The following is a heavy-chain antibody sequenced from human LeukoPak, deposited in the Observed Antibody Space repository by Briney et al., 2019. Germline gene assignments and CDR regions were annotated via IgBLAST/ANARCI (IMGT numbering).Heavy chain of an antibody. D-gene: IGHD3-22*01. V-gene: IGHV3-21*01. J-gene: IGHJ4*02. Sequence: GGSLRLSCTASGFTFGDYAMSWVRQAPGKGLEWVSSISSSSSYIYYADSVKGQFTISRDNAKNSLYLQMNSLRAEDTAVYYCARDTGGSSGYYYAFDYWGQGTLVTVSS. CDR2: ISSSSSYI. CDR3: ARDTGGSSGYYYAFDY. CDR1: GFTFGDYA.